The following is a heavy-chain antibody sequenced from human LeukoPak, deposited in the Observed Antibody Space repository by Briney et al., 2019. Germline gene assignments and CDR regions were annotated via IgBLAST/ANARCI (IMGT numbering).Heavy chain of an antibody. J-gene: IGHJ4*02. Sequence: GGSLRLSCAASGFTFSSYYMSWVRQAPGKGLESVANIKQDGSERNYVDSVKGRFTISRDNAKNSLYLQMNSVRADDTAVYYCARQTGRAAVLDWGQGTLVTVSS. CDR2: IKQDGSER. CDR3: ARQTGRAAVLD. V-gene: IGHV3-7*01. CDR1: GFTFSSYY. D-gene: IGHD6-13*01.